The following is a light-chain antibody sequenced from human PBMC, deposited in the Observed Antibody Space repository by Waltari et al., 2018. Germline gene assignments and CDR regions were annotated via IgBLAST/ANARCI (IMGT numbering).Light chain of an antibody. J-gene: IGKJ2*01. V-gene: IGKV3-20*01. Sequence: EIVLTQSPGTLSLSPGERATLSCRASPSVSSSYLAWYQQKPGQAPRLLIYGASSRATGIPDRFSGSGSGTDFTLTISRLEPEDFAVYYCQQYGSSPGTFGQGNKLEIK. CDR3: QQYGSSPGT. CDR2: GAS. CDR1: PSVSSSY.